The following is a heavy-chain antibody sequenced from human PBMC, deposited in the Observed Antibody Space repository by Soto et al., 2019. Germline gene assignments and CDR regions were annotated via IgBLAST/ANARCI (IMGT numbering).Heavy chain of an antibody. Sequence: ASVKVSCKASGYTFTSYCISWVLQAPGQGLEWMGWISAYNGNTNYAQKLQGRVTMTTDTSTSTAYMELRSLRSDDTAVYYCAAIVVPAAIDNYYYGMDVWGQGTTVTVSS. J-gene: IGHJ6*02. V-gene: IGHV1-18*04. D-gene: IGHD2-2*01. CDR1: GYTFTSYC. CDR2: ISAYNGNT. CDR3: AAIVVPAAIDNYYYGMDV.